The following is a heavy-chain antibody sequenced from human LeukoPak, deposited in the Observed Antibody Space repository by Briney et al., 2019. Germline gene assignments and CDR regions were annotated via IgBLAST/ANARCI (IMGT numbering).Heavy chain of an antibody. V-gene: IGHV3-49*04. Sequence: GGSLRLSCTTSGFTFGDYDMVWVRQAQGKGLEWVGSIRAETYGGTTQYAASVEGRFTVSRDDSKSIAYLQMDSLKTEDTAVYFCSRLRFFDYLSWDYTHYTYMDAWGKGTTVTVSP. CDR1: GFTFGDYD. CDR3: SRLRFFDYLSWDYTHYTYMDA. J-gene: IGHJ6*04. D-gene: IGHD3/OR15-3a*01. CDR2: IRAETYGGTT.